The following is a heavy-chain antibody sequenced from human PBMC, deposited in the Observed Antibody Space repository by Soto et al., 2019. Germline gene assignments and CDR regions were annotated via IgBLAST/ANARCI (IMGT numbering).Heavy chain of an antibody. V-gene: IGHV1-46*01. Sequence: QVQLLQSGAEVQKPGASVNISCKASGYTFRKYFIHWVRQSPGKGLEWMGMINSSGGSASYAQKFRDRVTVTRDTSTSTVYMEFNSLRPEDTAVYYCARGAPLNRVVVEIPSADFWGQGTLVSVSS. CDR1: GYTFRKYF. D-gene: IGHD2-21*01. CDR3: ARGAPLNRVVVEIPSADF. J-gene: IGHJ4*02. CDR2: INSSGGSA.